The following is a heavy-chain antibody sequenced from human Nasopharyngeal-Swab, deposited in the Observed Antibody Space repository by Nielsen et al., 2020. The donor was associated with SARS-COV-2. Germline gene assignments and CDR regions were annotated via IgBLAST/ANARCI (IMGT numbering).Heavy chain of an antibody. J-gene: IGHJ4*02. CDR2: IYYSGST. V-gene: IGHV4-59*08. Sequence: WIRQPPGKGLEWIGYIYYSGSTNYNPSLKSRVTISVDTSKNQFSLELSSVTAADTAVYYCARGDSSGWALDYWGQGTLVTVSS. D-gene: IGHD6-19*01. CDR3: ARGDSSGWALDY.